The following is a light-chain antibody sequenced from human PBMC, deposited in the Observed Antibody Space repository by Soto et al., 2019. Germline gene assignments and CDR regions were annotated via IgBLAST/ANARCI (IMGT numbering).Light chain of an antibody. V-gene: IGLV1-44*01. CDR1: SSNIGSNT. CDR3: AAWDDSLNGVV. CDR2: SNN. J-gene: IGLJ2*01. Sequence: QSVLTQPHSASGTPGQRVTISCSGSSSNIGSNTVNWYQQLPGTAPQLLIYSNNQRPSGVPDRFSGSKSGTSASLAISGLQSEDEADYYCAAWDDSLNGVVFGGGTKLTVL.